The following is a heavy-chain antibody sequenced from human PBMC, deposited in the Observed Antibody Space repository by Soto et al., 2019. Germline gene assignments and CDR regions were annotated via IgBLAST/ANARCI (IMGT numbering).Heavy chain of an antibody. Sequence: EVQLVESGGGLVQPGGSLRLSCAASGFAFSSYEMNWVRQSPGKGLEWLSYISSTASTIHYADSVKGRFTISRDNANNSVYLQMNSLTADDSAVYYCARAVGIMTRGFHGMDVWGQGTTVTVSS. CDR2: ISSTASTI. CDR3: ARAVGIMTRGFHGMDV. J-gene: IGHJ6*02. CDR1: GFAFSSYE. D-gene: IGHD3-10*01. V-gene: IGHV3-48*03.